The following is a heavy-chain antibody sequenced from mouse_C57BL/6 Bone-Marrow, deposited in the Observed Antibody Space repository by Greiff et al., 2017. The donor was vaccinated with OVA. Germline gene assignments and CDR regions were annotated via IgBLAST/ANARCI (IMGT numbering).Heavy chain of an antibody. CDR2: INYDGSST. V-gene: IGHV5-16*01. J-gene: IGHJ3*01. D-gene: IGHD3-1*01. Sequence: EVQVVESAGGLVQPGSSMKLSCTASGFTFSDYYMAWVRQVPEKGLEWVANINYDGSSTYYLDSLKSRFIISRDNAKNILYLQMSSLKSEDTATYYCARDRGGFAYWGQGTLVTVSA. CDR3: ARDRGGFAY. CDR1: GFTFSDYY.